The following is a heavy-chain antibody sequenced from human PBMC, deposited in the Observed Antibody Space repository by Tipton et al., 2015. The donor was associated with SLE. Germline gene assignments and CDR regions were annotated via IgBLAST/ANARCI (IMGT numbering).Heavy chain of an antibody. D-gene: IGHD5-12*01. V-gene: IGHV4-39*07. CDR3: ARQVRGYGGWFDP. Sequence: TLSLTCTVSGGSISSSDYNWGWIRQPPGKGLGWIGSIYYSGSTYYNLSLKSRVTISVDTSKNQFSLKLSSVTAADTAVYFCARQVRGYGGWFDPWGQGTLVTVSP. CDR2: IYYSGST. CDR1: GGSISSSDYN. J-gene: IGHJ5*02.